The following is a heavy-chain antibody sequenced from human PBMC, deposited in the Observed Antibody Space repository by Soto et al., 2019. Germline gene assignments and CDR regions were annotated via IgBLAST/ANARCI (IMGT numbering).Heavy chain of an antibody. D-gene: IGHD4-17*01. Sequence: ASVKVSCKASGYTFTSYGISWVRQAPGQGLEWMGWISAYNGNTNYAQKLQGRVTMTTDTSTSTAYMELRSLRSDDTAVYYCASWDYGGNRFDYWGQGTLVTVSS. CDR3: ASWDYGGNRFDY. CDR1: GYTFTSYG. J-gene: IGHJ4*02. V-gene: IGHV1-18*01. CDR2: ISAYNGNT.